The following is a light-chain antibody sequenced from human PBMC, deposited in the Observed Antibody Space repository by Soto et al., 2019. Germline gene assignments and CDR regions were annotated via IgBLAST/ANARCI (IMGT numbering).Light chain of an antibody. Sequence: EIVMTQSPVTLSVSPGERATLSCRASRSVSSSLAWYQQKPGQAPRLLIYGASTSATGIPTRFTGSGSGTDFTLTISSLQSEDFSIYYCQQYDNWRPLAFGGGTKVEIK. CDR2: GAS. V-gene: IGKV3-15*01. CDR3: QQYDNWRPLA. CDR1: RSVSSS. J-gene: IGKJ4*01.